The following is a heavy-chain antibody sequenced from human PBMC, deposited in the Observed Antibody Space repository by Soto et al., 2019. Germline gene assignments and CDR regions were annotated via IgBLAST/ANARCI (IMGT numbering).Heavy chain of an antibody. V-gene: IGHV3-23*01. J-gene: IGHJ6*02. D-gene: IGHD3-3*01. CDR2: ISGSGGST. CDR3: AKGPYYDFWSGYQTLPKDNYYGMDV. CDR1: GFTFSSYA. Sequence: PGGSLRLSCAASGFTFSSYAMSWVRQAPGEGLEWVSAISGSGGSTYYADSVKGRFTISRDNSKNTLYLQMNSLRAEDTAVYYCAKGPYYDFWSGYQTLPKDNYYGMDVWGQGTTVTVSS.